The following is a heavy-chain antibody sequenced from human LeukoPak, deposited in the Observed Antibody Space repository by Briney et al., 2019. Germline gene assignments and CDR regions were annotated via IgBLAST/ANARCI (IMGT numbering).Heavy chain of an antibody. CDR2: ISWNSGSI. D-gene: IGHD3-3*01. V-gene: IGHV3-9*01. CDR3: AKCGFSQVKPDY. CDR1: GFTFDDYA. Sequence: PGGSLRLSCAASGFTFDDYAMHWVRQAPGKGLEWVSGISWNSGSIGYADSVKGRFTISRDNAKNSLYLQMNSLRAEDTALYYCAKCGFSQVKPDYWGQGTLVTVSS. J-gene: IGHJ4*02.